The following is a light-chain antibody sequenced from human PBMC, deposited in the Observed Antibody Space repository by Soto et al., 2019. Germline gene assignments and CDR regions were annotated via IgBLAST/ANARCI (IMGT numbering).Light chain of an antibody. CDR2: DVN. CDR3: SSYTSSSTYV. J-gene: IGLJ1*01. CDR1: SSDVGYYNY. Sequence: QSVLTQPASVSGSPGQSIAISCTGASSDVGYYNYVSWYQQHRGKAPKVMIYDVNNRPSGVSDRFSGSKSGNTASLTISGLQAEDEADYYCSSYTSSSTYVFGTGTKVTVL. V-gene: IGLV2-14*01.